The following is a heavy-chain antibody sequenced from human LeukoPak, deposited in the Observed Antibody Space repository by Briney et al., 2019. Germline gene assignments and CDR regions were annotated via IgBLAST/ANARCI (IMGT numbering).Heavy chain of an antibody. V-gene: IGHV4-4*09. CDR2: IHTSGGS. D-gene: IGHD1-26*01. J-gene: IGHJ4*02. CDR1: GASISHYY. Sequence: PSETLSLTCTVSGASISHYYWSWIRQTPAKGLEWMGHIHTSGGSTFYPSLKSRLTMSIDTSRNQLSLKLTSVTAADTAVYFCARLGSYYDFWGQGALVTVSS. CDR3: ARLGSYYDF.